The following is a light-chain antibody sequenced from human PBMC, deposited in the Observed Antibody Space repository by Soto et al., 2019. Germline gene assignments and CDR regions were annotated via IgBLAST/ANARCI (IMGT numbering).Light chain of an antibody. CDR2: GAS. J-gene: IGKJ4*01. Sequence: EIVLTSSPGAPSLYPGERANLSCRASQSVYSRYLAWYQQKPGQAPRLLIYGASSRLTGIPERFSGSGSGTDFTLTIIRLEPEDVAVYYCQQYGNSPRSFGGGTKVAIK. V-gene: IGKV3-20*01. CDR1: QSVYSRY. CDR3: QQYGNSPRS.